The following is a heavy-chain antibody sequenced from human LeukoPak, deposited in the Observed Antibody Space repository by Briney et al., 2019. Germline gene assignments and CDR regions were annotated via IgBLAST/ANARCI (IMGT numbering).Heavy chain of an antibody. CDR2: IWYDGSNK. Sequence: GGSLRLSCAASGFTFSSYAMHWVRQAPGKGLEWVAVIWYDGSNKYYADSVKGRFTISRDNSKNTLYLQMNSLRAEDTAVYYCAGIAAAGTRYYFDYWGQGTLVTVSS. V-gene: IGHV3-33*08. CDR1: GFTFSSYA. J-gene: IGHJ4*02. CDR3: AGIAAAGTRYYFDY. D-gene: IGHD6-13*01.